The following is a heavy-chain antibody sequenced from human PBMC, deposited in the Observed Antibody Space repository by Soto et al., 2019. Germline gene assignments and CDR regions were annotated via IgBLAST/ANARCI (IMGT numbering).Heavy chain of an antibody. Sequence: GGSLRLSCAASGFTFSSYWMSWVRQAPGNGLEWVANIKPDGSEKWYVDSVKGRFTISRDNADNSVYLQMNSLRDEDTAVYYCARGDYYDTSGPFSDAFDIWGQGTTVTVSS. V-gene: IGHV3-7*04. D-gene: IGHD3-22*01. J-gene: IGHJ3*02. CDR3: ARGDYYDTSGPFSDAFDI. CDR1: GFTFSSYW. CDR2: IKPDGSEK.